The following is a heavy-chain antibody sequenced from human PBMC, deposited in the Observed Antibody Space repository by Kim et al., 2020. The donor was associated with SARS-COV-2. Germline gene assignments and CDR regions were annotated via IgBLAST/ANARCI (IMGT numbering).Heavy chain of an antibody. J-gene: IGHJ4*02. V-gene: IGHV4-34*01. Sequence: SLRSRVTISVDTSNNQFSLRLNSVTAADTAVYYCARGFYDILTGYYYFDYWGQGTLVTVSS. D-gene: IGHD3-9*01. CDR3: ARGFYDILTGYYYFDY.